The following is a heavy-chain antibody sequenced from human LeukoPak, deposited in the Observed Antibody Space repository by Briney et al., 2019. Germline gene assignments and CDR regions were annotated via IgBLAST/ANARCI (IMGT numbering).Heavy chain of an antibody. CDR1: GFTFSSYA. CDR3: AKAQGWNYENWFDP. J-gene: IGHJ5*02. D-gene: IGHD1-7*01. Sequence: GGSLRLSCAASGFTFSSYAMSWVRQAPGKGLEWVSAINGSGGSTYYADSVKGRFTISRDNSKSTLYLQMNSLRAEDTAVYHCAKAQGWNYENWFDPWGQGTLVTVSS. V-gene: IGHV3-23*01. CDR2: INGSGGST.